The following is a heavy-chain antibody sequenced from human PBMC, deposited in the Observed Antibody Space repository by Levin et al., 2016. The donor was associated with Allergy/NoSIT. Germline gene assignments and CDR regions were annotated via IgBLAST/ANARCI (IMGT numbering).Heavy chain of an antibody. V-gene: IGHV6-1*01. Sequence: SCVISGDSVSRNGASWNWIRQSPSRGLEWLGRTYFRSKWYSDYAESVKGRVSINPETSKNQFSLQMTSVTLEDTALYYCARAQNFYDAIGYYGLDVWGQGATVTIS. CDR3: ARAQNFYDAIGYYGLDV. J-gene: IGHJ6*02. CDR1: GDSVSRNGAS. D-gene: IGHD5/OR15-5a*01. CDR2: TYFRSKWYS.